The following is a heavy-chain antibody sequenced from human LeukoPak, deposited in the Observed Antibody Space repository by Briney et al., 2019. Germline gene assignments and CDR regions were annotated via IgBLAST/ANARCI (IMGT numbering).Heavy chain of an antibody. V-gene: IGHV3-49*03. CDR2: IRSEAYGETA. D-gene: IGHD1-1*01. Sequence: GGSLRLSCTASGFTFGDYAMSWIRQAPGKGLEWVGFIRSEAYGETADYAASVKGRFTISRDDSRAIAYLQMNSLKTEDTAVYHCTRDRGAYNLYDYWGQGTLVTVSS. J-gene: IGHJ4*02. CDR1: GFTFGDYA. CDR3: TRDRGAYNLYDY.